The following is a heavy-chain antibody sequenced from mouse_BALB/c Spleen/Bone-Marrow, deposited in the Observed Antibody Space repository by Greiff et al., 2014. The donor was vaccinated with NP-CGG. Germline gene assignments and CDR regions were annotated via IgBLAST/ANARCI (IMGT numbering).Heavy chain of an antibody. CDR1: GYTFTEYT. CDR2: INPNNGGT. V-gene: IGHV1-18*01. J-gene: IGHJ4*01. Sequence: EVQLQQSGPELVKPGASVKISCKTSGYTFTEYTMHWVKQSHGKSLEWIGGINPNNGGTIYNQKFKGKATLTVDKSSSTAYMELRTRTSEDSAVYYCEKKDPGYNYFRDYWGQEPPFPV. CDR3: EKKDPGYNYFRDY. D-gene: IGHD1-2*01.